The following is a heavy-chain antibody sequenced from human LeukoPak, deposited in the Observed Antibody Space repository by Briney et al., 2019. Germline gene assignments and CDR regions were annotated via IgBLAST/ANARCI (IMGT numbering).Heavy chain of an antibody. CDR3: ARPPLDCSSTSCYNDAFDI. Sequence: GESLKISCKGSGYSFTNYWIGWVRQMPGKGLEWMGIIYPGDSDTRYSPSFQGQVTISADKSISTAYLQWSSLKASDTAVYYCARPPLDCSSTSCYNDAFDIWGQGTMVTVSS. J-gene: IGHJ3*02. CDR2: IYPGDSDT. V-gene: IGHV5-51*01. CDR1: GYSFTNYW. D-gene: IGHD2-2*02.